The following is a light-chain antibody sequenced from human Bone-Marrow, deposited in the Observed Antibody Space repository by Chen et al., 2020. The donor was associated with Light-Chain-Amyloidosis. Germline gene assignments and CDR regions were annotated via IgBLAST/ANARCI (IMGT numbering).Light chain of an antibody. CDR2: DAS. CDR1: QDISNY. J-gene: IGKJ4*01. Sequence: DIQMTQSPSSLSASVGDRGSITCQASQDISNYLNWYQQKPGKAPKLLIYDASKWGTGLPSRFSGSEDGTHFTFTISSLQPEDTATYYCQQFDNLPLTVGAGTRVGI. V-gene: IGKV1-33*01. CDR3: QQFDNLPLT.